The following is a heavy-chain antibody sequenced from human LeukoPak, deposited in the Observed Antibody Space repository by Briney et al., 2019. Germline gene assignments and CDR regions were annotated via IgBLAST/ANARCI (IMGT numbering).Heavy chain of an antibody. Sequence: PSETLSLTCAVYGGSFSGYYWSWIRQPPGKGLEWIGEINHSGSTNYNPSLKSRVTISVDTSKNQFSLKLSSVTAADTAVYYCAREESRIASDYWGQGTLVTVSS. V-gene: IGHV4-34*01. CDR2: INHSGST. D-gene: IGHD6-13*01. J-gene: IGHJ4*02. CDR1: GGSFSGYY. CDR3: AREESRIASDY.